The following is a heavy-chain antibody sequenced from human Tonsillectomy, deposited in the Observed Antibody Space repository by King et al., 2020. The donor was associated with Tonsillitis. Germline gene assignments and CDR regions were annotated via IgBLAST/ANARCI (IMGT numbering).Heavy chain of an antibody. V-gene: IGHV3-15*01. D-gene: IGHD1-26*01. CDR1: GFTFSNAW. CDR2: IKSKTDGGTT. Sequence: VQLVESGGGLVKPGGSLRLSCAASGFTFSNAWMSWVHQAPGKGLEWVGRIKSKTDGGTTDYAAPVKGRFTISRDDSKNTLYLQMNSLKTEDTAVYYCTTEVGATLSYFDYWGQGTLVTVSS. CDR3: TTEVGATLSYFDY. J-gene: IGHJ4*02.